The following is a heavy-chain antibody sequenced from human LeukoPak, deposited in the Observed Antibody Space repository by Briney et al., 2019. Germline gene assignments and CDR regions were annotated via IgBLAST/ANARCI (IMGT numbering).Heavy chain of an antibody. D-gene: IGHD6-6*01. V-gene: IGHV3-21*01. J-gene: IGHJ4*02. CDR1: GFTFISSS. CDR3: VRGDSSSSGPAHY. Sequence: GGSLRLSCAAAGFTFISSSMTWVRQAPGKGLEWVSSISARSDYIYYADSVRGRFTISRDNAENSLYLQMNSLRVEDTAVYFCVRGDSSSSGPAHYWGQGTLVTVSS. CDR2: ISARSDYI.